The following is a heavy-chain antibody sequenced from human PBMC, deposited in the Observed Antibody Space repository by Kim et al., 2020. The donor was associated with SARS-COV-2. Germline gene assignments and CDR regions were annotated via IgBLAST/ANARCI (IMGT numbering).Heavy chain of an antibody. J-gene: IGHJ4*02. D-gene: IGHD2-2*02. CDR3: ATPRYCSSTSCYKFDY. CDR1: GGTFSSYA. V-gene: IGHV1-69*13. Sequence: SVKVSCKASGGTFSSYAISWVRQAPGQGLEWMGGIIPIFGTANYAQKFQGRVTITADESTSTAYMELSSLRSEDTAVYYCATPRYCSSTSCYKFDYWGQGTLVTVSS. CDR2: IIPIFGTA.